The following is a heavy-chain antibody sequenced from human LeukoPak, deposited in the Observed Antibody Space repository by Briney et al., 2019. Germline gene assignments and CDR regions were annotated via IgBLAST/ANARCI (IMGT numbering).Heavy chain of an antibody. CDR3: AKEKGRVTTVTTIDY. J-gene: IGHJ4*02. CDR2: IRGNGET. D-gene: IGHD4-17*01. CDR1: GLSFSSFA. Sequence: PGGSLRLSCAASGLSFSSFAMSWVRQGPARGLEWVSSIRGNGETFYADSVKGRFTISRDNSKNTLYLQMNSLRAEDTAVYYCAKEKGRVTTVTTIDYWGQGTLVTVSS. V-gene: IGHV3-23*01.